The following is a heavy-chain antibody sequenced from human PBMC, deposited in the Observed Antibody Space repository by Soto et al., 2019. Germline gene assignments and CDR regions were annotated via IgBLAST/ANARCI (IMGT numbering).Heavy chain of an antibody. CDR1: GGSISSGGYY. Sequence: PSETLSLTCTVSGGSISSGGYYWSWIRQHPRKGLEWIGFIYYSGSTYYNPSLKSRVTISVDTSKNQFSLKLSSVTAADTAVYYCARGGRSTIFGVVIMLHYYYGMDVWGQGTTVTVS. D-gene: IGHD3-3*01. V-gene: IGHV4-31*03. J-gene: IGHJ6*02. CDR2: IYYSGST. CDR3: ARGGRSTIFGVVIMLHYYYGMDV.